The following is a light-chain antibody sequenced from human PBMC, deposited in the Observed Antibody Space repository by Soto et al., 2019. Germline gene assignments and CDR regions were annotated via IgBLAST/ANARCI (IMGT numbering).Light chain of an antibody. V-gene: IGKV4-1*01. J-gene: IGKJ4*01. CDR3: QQYYSTRLT. CDR2: WAS. CDR1: QSVLYSSNNKNY. Sequence: DIVMTQSPDSLAVSLGERATINYKSSQSVLYSSNNKNYLAWYQQKPGQPPKLLIYWASTRESGVPDRFSGSGSGPDFTLTISSLQAEDVAVYYCQQYYSTRLTFGGGTKVEIK.